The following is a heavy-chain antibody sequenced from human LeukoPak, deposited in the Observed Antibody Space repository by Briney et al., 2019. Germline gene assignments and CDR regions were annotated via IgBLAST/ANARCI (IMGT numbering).Heavy chain of an antibody. CDR3: ARGMLGIAAAEY. Sequence: GDSVKVSCKASGYTFHNFGISWVRQAPGQGLEWMGWIGPYNVNSYYAQKFQGRVTMTTDTSTSTAYLELRSLRSDDTAVYYCARGMLGIAAAEYWGQGTLVTVSS. J-gene: IGHJ4*02. D-gene: IGHD6-13*01. CDR1: GYTFHNFG. V-gene: IGHV1-18*01. CDR2: IGPYNVNS.